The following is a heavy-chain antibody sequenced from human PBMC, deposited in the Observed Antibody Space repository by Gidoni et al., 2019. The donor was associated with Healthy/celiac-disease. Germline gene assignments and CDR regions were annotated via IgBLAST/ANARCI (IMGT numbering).Heavy chain of an antibody. CDR3: ARHAVDTAMVTGYYYYIDV. CDR1: GYSFTSYW. D-gene: IGHD5-18*01. J-gene: IGHJ6*03. V-gene: IGHV5-10-1*01. CDR2: IDPSDSYT. Sequence: EVQPLQSGAEVKKPGESLRISCKGSGYSFTSYWISWVRQMPGKGLEWMGRIDPSDSYTNYSPSFQGHVTISADKSISTAYLQLSGLKASDTAMYYCARHAVDTAMVTGYYYYIDVWGKGTTVTVSS.